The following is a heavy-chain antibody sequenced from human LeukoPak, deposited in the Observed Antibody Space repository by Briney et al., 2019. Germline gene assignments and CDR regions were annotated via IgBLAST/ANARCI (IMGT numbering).Heavy chain of an antibody. J-gene: IGHJ6*03. D-gene: IGHD6-6*01. CDR3: ARDWGVGGRPGYMDV. V-gene: IGHV4-30-4*07. CDR1: GGSIRSGGYS. Sequence: SETLSLTCVVSGGSIRSGGYSWSWIRQPPGKGLEWIGYIYYIGSTYYNPSLTSRVTISVDTSKNQFSLKLSSVTAADTAVYFCARDWGVGGRPGYMDVWGKGTTVTVSS. CDR2: IYYIGST.